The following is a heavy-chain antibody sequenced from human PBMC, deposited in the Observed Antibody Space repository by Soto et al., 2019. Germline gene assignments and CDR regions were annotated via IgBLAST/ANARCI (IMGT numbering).Heavy chain of an antibody. CDR2: ISAYNGNT. Sequence: QVQLVQSGAEVKKPGASVKVSCKASGYTFTSYGISWVRQAPGQGLEWMGWISAYNGNTNYAQKLQGRVTMTTDTSTRTAYMELRCLRSDDTAVYYCVVAAQPYYFDYWGQGTLVTVSS. V-gene: IGHV1-18*01. CDR3: VVAAQPYYFDY. J-gene: IGHJ4*02. D-gene: IGHD2-15*01. CDR1: GYTFTSYG.